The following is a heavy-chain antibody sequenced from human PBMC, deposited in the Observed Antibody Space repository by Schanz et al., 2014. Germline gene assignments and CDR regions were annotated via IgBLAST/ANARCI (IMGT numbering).Heavy chain of an antibody. J-gene: IGHJ4*02. CDR2: ISYDGSNK. D-gene: IGHD3-9*01. CDR1: GFTLSSYA. CDR3: AKQIHYDVLTVTRN. Sequence: QVQLVESGGGVVQPGRSLRLSCAAYGFTLSSYAMHWVRQAPGQGLEWVAVISYDGSNKYYADSVKGRFTISRDNSKNTLYQQMNSLRAEDTAVYYCAKQIHYDVLTVTRNWGQGTLVTVSS. V-gene: IGHV3-30-3*01.